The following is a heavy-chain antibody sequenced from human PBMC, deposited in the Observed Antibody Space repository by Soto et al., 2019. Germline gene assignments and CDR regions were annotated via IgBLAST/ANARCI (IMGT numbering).Heavy chain of an antibody. CDR2: ISAYNGST. CDR3: AREAPISGYYWFDP. J-gene: IGHJ5*02. Sequence: AASVKVSCKASGYTFTSYGMRWVRQAPGQGLEWMGWISAYNGSTNYAQKLQGRVTMTTDTSTSTAYMELRSLRSDDTAVYYCAREAPISGYYWFDPWGQGTLVTVSS. V-gene: IGHV1-18*01. D-gene: IGHD3-22*01. CDR1: GYTFTSYG.